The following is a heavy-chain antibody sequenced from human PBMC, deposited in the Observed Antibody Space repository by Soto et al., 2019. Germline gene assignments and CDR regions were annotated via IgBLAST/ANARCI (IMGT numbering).Heavy chain of an antibody. CDR3: ARAKGMIIGGAGEGHTFDI. V-gene: IGHV5-51*01. J-gene: IGHJ3*02. Sequence: PGESLKISCKGSGYDFTNYWIGWVRQMPGKGLEWMGITYPGDSHTIYSPSFQGQVTISADKSIATAYLQWSSLKASDTAIYYCARAKGMIIGGAGEGHTFDIWGQGTMVTVSS. CDR2: TYPGDSHT. D-gene: IGHD6-19*01. CDR1: GYDFTNYW.